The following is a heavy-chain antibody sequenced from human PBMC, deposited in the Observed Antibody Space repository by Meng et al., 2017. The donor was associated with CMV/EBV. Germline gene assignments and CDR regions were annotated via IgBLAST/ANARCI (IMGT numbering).Heavy chain of an antibody. D-gene: IGHD4-11*01. CDR1: GFTFSSYE. CDR3: AREGAQVDTVILYYGMDV. V-gene: IGHV3-48*03. CDR2: ISSSGSTI. Sequence: GESLKISCAASGFTFSSYEMNWVRQAPGKGLEWVSYISSSGSTIYYADSVKGRFTISRDNAKNSLYLQMNSLRAEDTAVYYCAREGAQVDTVILYYGMDVWGQGTTVTVSS. J-gene: IGHJ6*02.